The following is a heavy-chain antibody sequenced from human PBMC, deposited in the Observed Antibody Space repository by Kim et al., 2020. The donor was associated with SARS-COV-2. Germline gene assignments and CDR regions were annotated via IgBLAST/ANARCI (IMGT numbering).Heavy chain of an antibody. CDR3: AKGGELGDAFEI. D-gene: IGHD1-26*01. V-gene: IGHV3-30*02. Sequence: YDADSVKCRFTISRDNSKNTLYLQMNSLRAEDTAVYYCAKGGELGDAFEIWGQGTMVTVSS. J-gene: IGHJ3*02.